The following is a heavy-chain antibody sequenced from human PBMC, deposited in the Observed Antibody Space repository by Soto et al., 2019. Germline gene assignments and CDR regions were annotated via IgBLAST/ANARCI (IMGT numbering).Heavy chain of an antibody. J-gene: IGHJ6*04. V-gene: IGHV4-31*03. CDR2: TYFSKST. Sequence: SETLSLSCMVSGDSITSCGNYWSWLRHRPGKGLDWIGYTYFSKSTYYNPSLKSRVTISVDASKNQFSLKLDSVTAADTAVYYCARGREVSFQHYYGLPGWGKGTTVTVAS. CDR3: ARGREVSFQHYYGLPG. CDR1: GDSITSCGNY.